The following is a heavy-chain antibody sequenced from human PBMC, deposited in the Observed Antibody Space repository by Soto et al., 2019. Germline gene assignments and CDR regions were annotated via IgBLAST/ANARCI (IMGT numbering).Heavy chain of an antibody. CDR3: ARAIFYQGSDSRGYSFDAFDS. J-gene: IGHJ3*01. Sequence: QVQLVQSGAEVKKPGASVKVSCKASGYTFTSSGMSWVRQAPGQGLEWMGWISAHTGSSEYAQRFQRRVTMTTDRATSTAYMELRSLRSADAAVYYCARAIFYQGSDSRGYSFDAFDSWGLWTVVTVTS. D-gene: IGHD3-22*01. CDR2: ISAHTGSS. CDR1: GYTFTSSG. V-gene: IGHV1-18*01.